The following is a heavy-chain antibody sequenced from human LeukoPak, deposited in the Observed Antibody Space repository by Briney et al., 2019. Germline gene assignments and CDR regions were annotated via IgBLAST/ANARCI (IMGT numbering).Heavy chain of an antibody. CDR2: IKKDESEK. Sequence: GESLRLSCAASGFSFSVNWMSWVRQAPGKGPEWVASIKKDESEKYYVDSVSGRFTISRDNAKNSLYLQMNSLRVEDTAVYYCAKEGYWGQGNLVTVSS. CDR1: GFSFSVNW. CDR3: AKEGY. J-gene: IGHJ4*02. V-gene: IGHV3-7*01.